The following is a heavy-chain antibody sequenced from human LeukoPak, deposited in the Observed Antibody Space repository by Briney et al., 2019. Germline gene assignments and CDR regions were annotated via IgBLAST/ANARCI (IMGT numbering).Heavy chain of an antibody. Sequence: GGSLRLSCAASGFTFSSYGMHWVRQAPGKGLEWVAVISYDGSNKYYADSVKGRFTISRDNSKNTLYLQMNSLRAEDKAVYYCAKDQSAAAYYYGSGSLDYWGQGTLVTVSS. J-gene: IGHJ4*02. D-gene: IGHD3-10*01. CDR1: GFTFSSYG. CDR2: ISYDGSNK. V-gene: IGHV3-30*18. CDR3: AKDQSAAAYYYGSGSLDY.